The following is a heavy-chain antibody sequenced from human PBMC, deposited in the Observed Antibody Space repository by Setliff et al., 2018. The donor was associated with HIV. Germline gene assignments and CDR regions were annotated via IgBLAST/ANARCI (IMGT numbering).Heavy chain of an antibody. D-gene: IGHD3-3*02. V-gene: IGHV1-46*01. CDR3: ARAGTTILNFFYGMDV. J-gene: IGHJ6*02. CDR2: INPSGGSA. CDR1: GYTFASYS. Sequence: ASVKVSCKASGYTFASYSMHWVRQAPGQGLEWMGYINPSGGSANYAQEFQGRIIMTRDTSTSTVYMELTRLRDDDTAVYFCARAGTTILNFFYGMDVWGRGPTVTAP.